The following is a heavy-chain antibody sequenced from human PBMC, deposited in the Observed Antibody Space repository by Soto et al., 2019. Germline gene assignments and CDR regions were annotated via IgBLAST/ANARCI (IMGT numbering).Heavy chain of an antibody. D-gene: IGHD6-13*01. CDR1: GDSINNSHW. Sequence: QVQLQESGPGLVQPSGTLSLTCAVSGDSINNSHWWSWVRQTPGKGLEWLGETYHSGTTNYNPSLKTRVTISIDKSKYQFSLKMNSVTAADTAVYYCAREVNSSPARGPNWFDPWGQGTLVTVSS. V-gene: IGHV4-4*02. CDR3: AREVNSSPARGPNWFDP. CDR2: TYHSGTT. J-gene: IGHJ5*02.